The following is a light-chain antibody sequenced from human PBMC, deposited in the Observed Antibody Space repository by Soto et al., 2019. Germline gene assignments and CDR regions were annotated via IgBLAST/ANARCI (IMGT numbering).Light chain of an antibody. Sequence: EIVMTQSPATLSVSPGERATLASRASQSVSSNLAWYQQKPGQAPRLLLYGASTRATGIPARFSGSGSGTEFTLTISSLQSEDFAVYYCQQYNNWPPWTFGQGTKVDIK. CDR2: GAS. CDR3: QQYNNWPPWT. J-gene: IGKJ1*01. V-gene: IGKV3-15*01. CDR1: QSVSSN.